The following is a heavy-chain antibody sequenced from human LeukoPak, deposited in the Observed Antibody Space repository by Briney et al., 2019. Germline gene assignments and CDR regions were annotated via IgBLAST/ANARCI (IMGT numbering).Heavy chain of an antibody. CDR2: IYHSGST. D-gene: IGHD3-16*02. V-gene: IGHV4-38-2*01. Sequence: SSETLPLTCAVSGYSISSGYYWGWIRQPPGKGLEWIGSIYHSGSTYYNPSLKSRVTISVDTSKSQFSLKLSSVTAADTAVYYCARAYDYVWGSYRYLFDYWGQGTLVTVSS. CDR1: GYSISSGYY. CDR3: ARAYDYVWGSYRYLFDY. J-gene: IGHJ4*02.